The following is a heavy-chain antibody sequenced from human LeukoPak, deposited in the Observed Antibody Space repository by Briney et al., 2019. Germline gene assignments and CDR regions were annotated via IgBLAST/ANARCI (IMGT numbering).Heavy chain of an antibody. V-gene: IGHV3-21*01. CDR1: GFTFSSYS. CDR3: APAYGDYDY. CDR2: ISSSSSHI. Sequence: GGSLRLSCAASGFTFSSYSMNWVRQAPGKWLEWVSSISSSSSHIYYADSVKGRFTISRDNAKNSLYLQMNSLRAEDTAVYYCAPAYGDYDYSGQGTLVTVSS. J-gene: IGHJ4*02. D-gene: IGHD4-17*01.